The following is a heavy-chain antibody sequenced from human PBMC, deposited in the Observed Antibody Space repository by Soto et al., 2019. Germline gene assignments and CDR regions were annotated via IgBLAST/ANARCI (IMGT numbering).Heavy chain of an antibody. CDR2: IYYSENT. D-gene: IGHD4-17*01. CDR1: GDSISSGGYY. J-gene: IGHJ5*02. Sequence: SETLSLTCIVSGDSISSGGYYWSWIRQHPGKGLEWIGYIYYSENTHYNPSVKGRLTVSLDTSKNQFSLKLSSVTAADTAVYYCAREKTTGYTNWFDPWGQGTLVTVSS. CDR3: AREKTTGYTNWFDP. V-gene: IGHV4-31*03.